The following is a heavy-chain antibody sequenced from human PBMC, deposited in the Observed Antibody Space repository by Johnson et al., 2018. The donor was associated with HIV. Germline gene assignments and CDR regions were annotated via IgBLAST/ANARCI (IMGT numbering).Heavy chain of an antibody. Sequence: QVQLVESGGGLIQPGGSLRLSCAASGFTVSNNYMTWVRQAPGKGLEWVAVISYDGSNKYYADSVKGRFTISRDNAKNSLYLQMNSLRAEDTALYYCARAFLSHYYDSSGPVDIWGQGTMVTVSS. D-gene: IGHD3-22*01. V-gene: IGHV3-30*03. J-gene: IGHJ3*02. CDR2: ISYDGSNK. CDR3: ARAFLSHYYDSSGPVDI. CDR1: GFTVSNNY.